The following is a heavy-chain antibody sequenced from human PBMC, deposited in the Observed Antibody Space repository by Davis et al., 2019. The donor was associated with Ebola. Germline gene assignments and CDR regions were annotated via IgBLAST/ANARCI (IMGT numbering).Heavy chain of an antibody. CDR2: MNPNSGNT. CDR1: GYTFTSYD. D-gene: IGHD4-11*01. J-gene: IGHJ6*04. Sequence: ASVKVSCKASGYTFTSYDINWVRQATGQGPEWMGWMNPNSGNTGYVQKFQGRVIMTRDTSTTTAYMELNSLRVEDTAVYFCAREPTGNYYYFYGMDVWGKGTTVSVSS. CDR3: AREPTGNYYYFYGMDV. V-gene: IGHV1-8*01.